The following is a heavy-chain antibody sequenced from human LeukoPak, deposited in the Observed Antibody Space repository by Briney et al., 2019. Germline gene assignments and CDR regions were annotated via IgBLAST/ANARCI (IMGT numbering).Heavy chain of an antibody. D-gene: IGHD3-16*01. CDR2: INSDGSST. CDR3: TKGDWGDC. J-gene: IGHJ4*02. V-gene: IGHV3-74*01. Sequence: PGGSLRLSCAASGFTFSSYWTHWVRQAPGKGLVCVSRINSDGSSTSYADSVKGRFTISRDNAKNTLYLQMSSLRVEDTAIYYCTKGDWGDCWGQGTLVTVSS. CDR1: GFTFSSYW.